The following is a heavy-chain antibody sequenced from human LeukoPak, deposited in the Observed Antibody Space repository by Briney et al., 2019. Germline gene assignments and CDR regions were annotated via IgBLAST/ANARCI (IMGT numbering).Heavy chain of an antibody. V-gene: IGHV4-39*07. J-gene: IGHJ5*02. CDR1: GGSISSSSYY. CDR3: ARDLPFPYCGGDCYFPGGFDP. D-gene: IGHD2-21*02. CDR2: IYYSGST. Sequence: KPSETLSLTCTVSGGSISSSSYYWGWIRQPPGKGLEWIGSIYYSGSTYYNPSLKSRVTISVDTSKNQFSLKLSSVTAADTAVYYCARDLPFPYCGGDCYFPGGFDPWGQGTLVTVSS.